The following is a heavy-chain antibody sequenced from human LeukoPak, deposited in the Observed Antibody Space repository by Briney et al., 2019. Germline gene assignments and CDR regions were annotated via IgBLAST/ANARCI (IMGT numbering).Heavy chain of an antibody. J-gene: IGHJ4*02. V-gene: IGHV1-2*02. CDR3: ARERTLTSCYDY. D-gene: IGHD2-15*01. CDR2: SNPNSCGT. Sequence: GASVTVSCKASRYTFTGYYMHWVRQARGQGLEWMGCSNPNSCGTNYAQKFQGRVTMTRQTQISTAYMKQSRLRSGDTAMYYCARERTLTSCYDYWVQGTLVADCS. CDR1: RYTFTGYY.